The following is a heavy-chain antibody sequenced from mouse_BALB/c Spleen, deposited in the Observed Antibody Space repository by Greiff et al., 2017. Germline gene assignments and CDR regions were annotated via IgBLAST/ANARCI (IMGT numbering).Heavy chain of an antibody. CDR3: TRDGGDSSGPFAY. CDR2: IYPSDSYT. J-gene: IGHJ3*01. Sequence: VQLQQSGAELVRPGASVKLSCKASGYTFTSYWINWVKQRPGQGLEWIGNIYPSDSYTNYNQKFKDKATLTVDKSSSTAYMQLSSPTSEDSAVYYCTRDGGDSSGPFAYWGQGTLVTVSA. D-gene: IGHD3-2*01. CDR1: GYTFTSYW. V-gene: IGHV1-69*02.